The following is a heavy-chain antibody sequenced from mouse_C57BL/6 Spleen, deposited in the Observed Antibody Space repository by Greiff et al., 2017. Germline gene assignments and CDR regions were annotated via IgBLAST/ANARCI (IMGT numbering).Heavy chain of an antibody. CDR1: GYTFTSYG. CDR2: IYPRSGNT. J-gene: IGHJ3*01. V-gene: IGHV1-81*01. D-gene: IGHD1-1*01. CDR3: ARWGDFTTVVANLRN. Sequence: QVQLQQSGAELARPGASVKLSCKASGYTFTSYGISWVKQRTGQGLEWIGEIYPRSGNTYYNEKFKGKATLTADKSSSTAYMELRSLTSEDSAVYFCARWGDFTTVVANLRNWGQGTLVTVSA.